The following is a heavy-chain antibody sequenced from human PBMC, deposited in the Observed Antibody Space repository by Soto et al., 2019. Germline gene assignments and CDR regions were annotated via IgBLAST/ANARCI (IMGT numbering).Heavy chain of an antibody. CDR2: TSYDGSKK. CDR3: AKWGLSGHGMDV. D-gene: IGHD7-27*01. CDR1: GYIFSNYG. J-gene: IGHJ6*02. V-gene: IGHV3-30*18. Sequence: QVQLVESGGGVVQPGRSLRLSCAASGYIFSNYGMHWVRQAPGKGLEGVAVTSYDGSKKYYADSVKGRFTISKDNSKNTVYLQMNSLRIEGTAVYYCAKWGLSGHGMDVWGQGTTVTVSS.